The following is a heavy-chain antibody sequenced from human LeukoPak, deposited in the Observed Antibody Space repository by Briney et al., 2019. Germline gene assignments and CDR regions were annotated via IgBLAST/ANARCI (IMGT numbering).Heavy chain of an antibody. J-gene: IGHJ5*02. D-gene: IGHD6-6*01. Sequence: SETLSLTCTVSGGSISSSSYYWGWIRQPPGKGLEWIGSIYYSGSTYYNPSLKSRVTISVDTSKNQFSLKLSSVTAADTAVYYCARMTSPYSSSAFNGFDPWGQGTLVTVSS. V-gene: IGHV4-39*01. CDR1: GGSISSSSYY. CDR3: ARMTSPYSSSAFNGFDP. CDR2: IYYSGST.